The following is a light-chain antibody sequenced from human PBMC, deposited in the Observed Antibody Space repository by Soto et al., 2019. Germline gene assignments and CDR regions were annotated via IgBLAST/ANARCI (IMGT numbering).Light chain of an antibody. CDR3: QRYDGSALT. CDR1: QSVGRNS. Sequence: EIVLTQSPATLSLSPGDRATLSCGASQSVGRNSLAWYQQKRGLAPRLLIYGANDRATDIPARFSASGSGTDFILTISRLEPEDFAVYYCQRYDGSALTVGQGTR. J-gene: IGKJ5*01. CDR2: GAN. V-gene: IGKV3D-20*01.